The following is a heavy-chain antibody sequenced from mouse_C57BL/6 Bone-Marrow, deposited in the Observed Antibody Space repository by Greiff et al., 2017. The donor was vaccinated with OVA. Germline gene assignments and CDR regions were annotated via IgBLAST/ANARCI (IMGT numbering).Heavy chain of an antibody. CDR1: GYTFTDYY. CDR3: AREAYYSNFDY. V-gene: IGHV1-76*01. CDR2: IYPGSGNT. D-gene: IGHD2-5*01. J-gene: IGHJ2*01. Sequence: QVQLQQSGAELVRPGASVKLSCKASGYTFTDYYINWVKQRPGQGLEWIARIYPGSGNTYYNEKFKGKATLTAEKSSSTAYMQLSSLTSEDSAVYFCAREAYYSNFDYWGQGTTLTVSS.